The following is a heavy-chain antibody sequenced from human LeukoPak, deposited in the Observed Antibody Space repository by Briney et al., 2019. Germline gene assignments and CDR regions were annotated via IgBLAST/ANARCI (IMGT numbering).Heavy chain of an antibody. CDR2: INPNSGGT. J-gene: IGHJ4*02. D-gene: IGHD3-10*01. Sequence: ASVKVSCKTSGYTFIAYYMHWVRQAPGQGLEWMGWINPNSGGTHYAQKFQGRVTMTRDTSISTAYMELSRLTSDDTAVYYCARDAGEYFFDYWGQGTLVTVSS. CDR3: ARDAGEYFFDY. V-gene: IGHV1-2*02. CDR1: GYTFIAYY.